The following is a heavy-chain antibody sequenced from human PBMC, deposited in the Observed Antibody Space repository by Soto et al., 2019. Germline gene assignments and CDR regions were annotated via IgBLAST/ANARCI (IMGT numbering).Heavy chain of an antibody. CDR3: ARVEYDFWSGYYSHAFDI. J-gene: IGHJ3*02. CDR2: ISAYNGNT. V-gene: IGHV1-18*01. Sequence: QVQLVQSGAEVKKPGASVKVSCKASGYTFTSYGISWVRQAPGQGLEWMGWISAYNGNTNYAQKLQGRVTMTTDTSTSTAYMELRSLRSDDTAVYYCARVEYDFWSGYYSHAFDIWGQGTMVTVSS. CDR1: GYTFTSYG. D-gene: IGHD3-3*01.